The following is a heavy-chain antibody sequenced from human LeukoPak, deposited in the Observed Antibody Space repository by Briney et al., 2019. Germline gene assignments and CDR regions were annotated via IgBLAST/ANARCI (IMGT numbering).Heavy chain of an antibody. J-gene: IGHJ4*02. CDR3: ASLTLDCSSTSCPPQTDY. V-gene: IGHV4-59*08. CDR1: GGSISSYY. CDR2: IYYSGST. Sequence: SETLSLTCTVSGGSISSYYWSWIRQPPGKGLEWIGYIYYSGSTNYNPSLKSRVTISVDTSKNQFSLKLSSVTAADTAVYYCASLTLDCSSTSCPPQTDYWGQGALVTVSS. D-gene: IGHD2-2*01.